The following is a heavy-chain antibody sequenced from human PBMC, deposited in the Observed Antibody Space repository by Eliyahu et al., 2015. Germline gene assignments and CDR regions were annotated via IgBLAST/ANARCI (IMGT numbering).Heavy chain of an antibody. J-gene: IGHJ4*02. CDR2: IKQDGSEK. CDR3: ARDFNIAVAGTCGY. D-gene: IGHD6-19*01. Sequence: EVHLVESGGGLVQPGGSLXLSCAASGFTFSSYWMXWVRQAPGKGLEWVANIKQDGSEKYYVDSVKGRFTISRDNAKKSLYLQMSSLRAEDTAVYYCARDFNIAVAGTCGYWGQGTLVTVSS. CDR1: GFTFSSYW. V-gene: IGHV3-7*01.